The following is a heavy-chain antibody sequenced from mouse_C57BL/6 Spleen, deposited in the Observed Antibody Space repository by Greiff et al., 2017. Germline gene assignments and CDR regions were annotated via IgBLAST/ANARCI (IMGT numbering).Heavy chain of an antibody. J-gene: IGHJ2*01. V-gene: IGHV1-22*01. Sequence: VQLKQSGPELVKPGASVKMSCKASGYTFTDYNMHWVKQSHGKSLEWIGYINPNNGGTSYNQKFKGKAPLTVNTSSSTAYMELRSLTSEDSAVYYCARSPVYYYGRFYYFDYWGQGTTLTVSS. CDR3: ARSPVYYYGRFYYFDY. D-gene: IGHD1-1*01. CDR1: GYTFTDYN. CDR2: INPNNGGT.